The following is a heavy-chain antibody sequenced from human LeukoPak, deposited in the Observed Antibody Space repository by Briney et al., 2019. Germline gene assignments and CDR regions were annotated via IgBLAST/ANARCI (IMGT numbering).Heavy chain of an antibody. CDR2: ISGSGGNT. J-gene: IGHJ4*02. CDR3: AKENGDAVISHFDY. D-gene: IGHD2-21*01. CDR1: GFTFSSYA. V-gene: IGHV3-23*01. Sequence: PGGSLRLSCAASGFTFSSYAMSWVRQAAGKGLEWVSGISGSGGNTCYADSVKGRFTISRDNSKNTLYLQMNSLRAEDTAVYYCAKENGDAVISHFDYWGQGTLVTVSS.